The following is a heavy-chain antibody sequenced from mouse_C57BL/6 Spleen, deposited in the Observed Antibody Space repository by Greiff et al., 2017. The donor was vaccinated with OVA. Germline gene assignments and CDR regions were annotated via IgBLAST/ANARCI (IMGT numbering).Heavy chain of an antibody. Sequence: VQLQQSGAELVRPGASVKLSCTASGFNIKDDYMHWVKQRPEQGLEWIGWIDPENGDTEYASKFQGKATITADTSSNTAYLQLSSLTSEDTAVYYCTTTYYNNYVAAYWGQGTLVTVSA. CDR1: GFNIKDDY. V-gene: IGHV14-4*01. D-gene: IGHD2-5*01. CDR3: TTTYYNNYVAAY. CDR2: IDPENGDT. J-gene: IGHJ3*01.